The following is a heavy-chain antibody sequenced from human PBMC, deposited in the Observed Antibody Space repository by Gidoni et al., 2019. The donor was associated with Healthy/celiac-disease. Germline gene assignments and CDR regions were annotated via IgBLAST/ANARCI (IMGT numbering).Heavy chain of an antibody. V-gene: IGHV3-9*01. J-gene: IGHJ6*02. Sequence: EVQLVESGGGLVQPGRSLGLPCAASGFTFDDYAMHWVRQAQGKGLEWVSGISWNSGSIGYADSVKGRFTIARDNAKNSLYLQMNSLRAEDTALYYCAKDMGDGDYVYYGMDVWGQGTTVTVSS. CDR3: AKDMGDGDYVYYGMDV. CDR1: GFTFDDYA. CDR2: ISWNSGSI. D-gene: IGHD4-17*01.